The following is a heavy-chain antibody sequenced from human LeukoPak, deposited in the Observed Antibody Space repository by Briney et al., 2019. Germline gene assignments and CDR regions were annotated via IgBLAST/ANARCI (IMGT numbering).Heavy chain of an antibody. CDR2: INSDGSTT. D-gene: IGHD1-1*01. Sequence: GGSLRLSCAASGFTFSTYWMHWVRQASGKGVVWVSHINSDGSTTDYADSVKGRFTISRDNAKNTLYLQMNSLRADDTAVYYCASGTSGSFDYWGQGTLVTVSS. J-gene: IGHJ4*02. V-gene: IGHV3-74*01. CDR1: GFTFSTYW. CDR3: ASGTSGSFDY.